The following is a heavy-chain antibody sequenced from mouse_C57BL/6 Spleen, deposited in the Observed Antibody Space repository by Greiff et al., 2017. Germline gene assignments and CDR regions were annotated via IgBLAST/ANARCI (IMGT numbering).Heavy chain of an antibody. CDR3: ARHEEGYYGGSPDWYFDV. Sequence: VKLQQSGAELVKPWASLKLSCKASGYTFPAYSIHWVNQRSGQGLVWIGWFFPGCGSIKYNEKFKDKATFTADKSSSPVYMELSSLTSEDSAVXFCARHEEGYYGGSPDWYFDVWGTGTTVTVSS. J-gene: IGHJ1*03. CDR1: GYTFPAYS. CDR2: FFPGCGSI. V-gene: IGHV1-62-2*01. D-gene: IGHD1-1*01.